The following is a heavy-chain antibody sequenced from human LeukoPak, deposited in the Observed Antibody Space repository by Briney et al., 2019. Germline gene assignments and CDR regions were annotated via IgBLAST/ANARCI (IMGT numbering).Heavy chain of an antibody. V-gene: IGHV3-21*01. CDR1: GFTFSTYS. CDR3: ARAQEAAAFDY. CDR2: ISSGSRYI. D-gene: IGHD6-13*01. J-gene: IGHJ4*02. Sequence: SGGSLRLSCAASGFTFSTYSMIWVRQAPGKGLEWVSSISSGSRYIYSADSMKGRFTISRDNTKNSLYLQMNSLRAEDTAVYYCARAQEAAAFDYWGQGTLVTVSS.